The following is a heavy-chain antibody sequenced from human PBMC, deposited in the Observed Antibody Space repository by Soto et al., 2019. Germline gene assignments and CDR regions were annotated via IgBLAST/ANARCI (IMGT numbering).Heavy chain of an antibody. D-gene: IGHD5-12*01. Sequence: QVQLQESGPGLVKPSETLSLTCTVSGGSISSYYWSWIRQPPGKGLEWIGYIYYSGSTNYNPSLKGRVTISVDTSKNQFPLKLSSVTAADTAVYYCARGRLYSGYDFPPVDYWGQGTLVTVSS. CDR3: ARGRLYSGYDFPPVDY. CDR1: GGSISSYY. CDR2: IYYSGST. J-gene: IGHJ4*02. V-gene: IGHV4-59*01.